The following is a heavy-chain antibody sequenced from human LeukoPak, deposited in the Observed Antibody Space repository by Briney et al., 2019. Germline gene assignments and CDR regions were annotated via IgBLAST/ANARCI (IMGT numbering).Heavy chain of an antibody. Sequence: SETLSLTCAAYDGSFSGYYWSWIRQPAGKGLEWIGRIYTSGSTNYNPSLKSRVTMSVDTSKNQFSLKLSSVTAADTAVYYCARVRTVVRSYYYYYYMYVWGKGTTVTISS. J-gene: IGHJ6*03. CDR2: IYTSGST. CDR3: ARVRTVVRSYYYYYYMYV. D-gene: IGHD4-23*01. V-gene: IGHV4-59*10. CDR1: DGSFSGYY.